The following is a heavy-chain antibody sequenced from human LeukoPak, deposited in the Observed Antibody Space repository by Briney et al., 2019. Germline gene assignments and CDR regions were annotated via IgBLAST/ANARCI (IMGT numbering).Heavy chain of an antibody. CDR1: GGSLSGYY. D-gene: IGHD3-16*01. Sequence: NPSETLSLTCGVYGGSLSGYYWSWVRQPPGKGLEWIGEITHSGSTSYNPSSKNRVSILIDTSKSQFSLNLSSVTAADTAVYYCASRGTWSQGTLVTVSS. CDR3: ASRGT. J-gene: IGHJ5*02. V-gene: IGHV4-34*01. CDR2: ITHSGST.